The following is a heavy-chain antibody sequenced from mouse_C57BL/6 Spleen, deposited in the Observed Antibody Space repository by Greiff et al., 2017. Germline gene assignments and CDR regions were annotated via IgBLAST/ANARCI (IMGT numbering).Heavy chain of an antibody. CDR1: GYTFTSYW. CDR2: IDPSDSYT. D-gene: IGHD2-5*01. J-gene: IGHJ1*03. CDR3: ARLYSNYGYFDV. Sequence: QVQLQQPGAELVMPGASVKLSCKASGYTFTSYWMHWVKQRPGQGLEWIGEIDPSDSYTNYNQKFKGKSTLTVDKSSSTAYMQLSSLTSEASAVDYCARLYSNYGYFDVWGTGTTVTVSS. V-gene: IGHV1-69*01.